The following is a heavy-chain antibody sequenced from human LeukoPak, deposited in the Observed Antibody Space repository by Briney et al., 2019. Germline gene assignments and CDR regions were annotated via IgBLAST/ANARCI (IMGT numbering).Heavy chain of an antibody. V-gene: IGHV1-3*01. Sequence: ASVTVSCKASGYTFTSYGISWVRQAPGQGLEWMGWINAGNGNTKYSQKFQGRVTITRDTSASTAYMELSSLRSEDTAVNYCARGRGQWLVPTYYYGMDVWGQGTTVTVSS. J-gene: IGHJ6*02. CDR3: ARGRGQWLVPTYYYGMDV. D-gene: IGHD6-19*01. CDR1: GYTFTSYG. CDR2: INAGNGNT.